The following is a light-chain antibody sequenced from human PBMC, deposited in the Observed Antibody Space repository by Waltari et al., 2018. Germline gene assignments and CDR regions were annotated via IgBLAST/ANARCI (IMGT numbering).Light chain of an antibody. CDR3: QQYYSTPPT. Sequence: DIVMTQSPDSLAVSLGEGAPVNCKSSQTVFYSSTNKNYLAWYQQNPGQPPKLLLYWASTRESGVPDRFSGSGSETDFTLTISSLQAEDVAVYYCQQYYSTPPTFGQGTKLEI. CDR2: WAS. CDR1: QTVFYSSTNKNY. V-gene: IGKV4-1*01. J-gene: IGKJ2*01.